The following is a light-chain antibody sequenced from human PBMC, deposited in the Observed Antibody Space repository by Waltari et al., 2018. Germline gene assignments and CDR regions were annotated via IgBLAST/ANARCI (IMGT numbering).Light chain of an antibody. V-gene: IGKV1-9*01. CDR1: QDISSY. J-gene: IGKJ1*01. Sequence: DIQLTQSPSFLSASVGDRVTITCRASQDISSYLAWYQQKPGKAPKLLIYAASSLQSGVPPRFSGSGSGSEFTLTISSLQPEEIATYYCQHLHSYPWTFGQGTRVEIK. CDR3: QHLHSYPWT. CDR2: AAS.